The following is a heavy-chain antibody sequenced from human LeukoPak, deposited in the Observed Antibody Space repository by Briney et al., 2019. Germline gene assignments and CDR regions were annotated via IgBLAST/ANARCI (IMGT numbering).Heavy chain of an antibody. D-gene: IGHD5-12*01. CDR2: IKAYNGNT. Sequence: ASVKVSCKTSGYTFTSYGITWVRQAPGQGLEWMGCIKAYNGNTYYAQKLQGRVTMSTDTSTSTAYMELRSLRSDDTAVYYCARWGLVAPGTYYYYYMDVWAKGTTVTVSS. J-gene: IGHJ6*03. CDR3: ARWGLVAPGTYYYYYMDV. CDR1: GYTFTSYG. V-gene: IGHV1-18*01.